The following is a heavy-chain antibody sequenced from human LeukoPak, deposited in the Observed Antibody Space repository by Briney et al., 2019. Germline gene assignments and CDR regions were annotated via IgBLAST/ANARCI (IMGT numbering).Heavy chain of an antibody. Sequence: GGSLRLSCAASGFTFSTHWMTWVRQAPGKGLEWVANIKQDGSEKYYLDSVKGRFTISRDNAKNSLFLQMNSLRAEGTAMYYCATDSRSCRYWGQGTLVTVSS. CDR2: IKQDGSEK. J-gene: IGHJ4*02. CDR3: ATDSRSCRY. V-gene: IGHV3-7*03. CDR1: GFTFSTHW.